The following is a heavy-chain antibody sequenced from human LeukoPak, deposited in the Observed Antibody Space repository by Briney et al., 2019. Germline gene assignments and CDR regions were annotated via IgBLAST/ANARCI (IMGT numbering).Heavy chain of an antibody. J-gene: IGHJ4*02. Sequence: PGGSLRLSCAASGFTFSSYSMNWVRQAPGKGLEWVSSISSSSSYIYYADSVKGRFTISRDNAKNSLYLQMNSLRAEDTAVYYCARAPYYYDSRGWFDYWGQGTLVTVSS. CDR1: GFTFSSYS. CDR2: ISSSSSYI. V-gene: IGHV3-21*01. CDR3: ARAPYYYDSRGWFDY. D-gene: IGHD3-22*01.